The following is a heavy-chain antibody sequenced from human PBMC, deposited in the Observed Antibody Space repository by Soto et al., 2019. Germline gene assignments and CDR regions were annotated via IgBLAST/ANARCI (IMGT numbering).Heavy chain of an antibody. D-gene: IGHD3-10*01. CDR1: GFTFSIYA. V-gene: IGHV3-64*07. Sequence: EVQLVESGGDLVQPGGSLRLSCATSGFTFSIYAMHWVRQAPGKGLEYVSAISYDGTITYYADSVKGRFTISRDDSRKTVYLQMGGLRPEDMAVYYCARGSYYSSGTVHRPYDYWGQGTLVTVSS. CDR2: ISYDGTIT. CDR3: ARGSYYSSGTVHRPYDY. J-gene: IGHJ4*02.